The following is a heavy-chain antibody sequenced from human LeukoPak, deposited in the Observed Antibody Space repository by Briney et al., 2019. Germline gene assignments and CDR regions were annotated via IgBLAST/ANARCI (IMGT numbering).Heavy chain of an antibody. J-gene: IGHJ5*02. Sequence: SVKVSSKASGGTFSSYAISWVRQAPGQGLEWMGGIIPIFGTANYAQKFQGRVTITADKSTSTAYMELSSLRSEDTAVYYCARDNSVRDEAWWFNPWGQGTLVTVSS. D-gene: IGHD5-24*01. CDR1: GGTFSSYA. V-gene: IGHV1-69*06. CDR2: IIPIFGTA. CDR3: ARDNSVRDEAWWFNP.